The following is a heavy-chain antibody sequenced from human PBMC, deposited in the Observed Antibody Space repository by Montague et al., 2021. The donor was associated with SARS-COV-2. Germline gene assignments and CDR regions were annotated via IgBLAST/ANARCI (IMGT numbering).Heavy chain of an antibody. V-gene: IGHV4-34*01. CDR1: GGSFSGYY. J-gene: IGHJ5*02. Sequence: SETLSLTCAVYGGSFSGYYWSWIRQSPGKGLEWIGEINHSGTTNYNPSLESRVIISADTSKNQFPLKASSVTAADTAVYYCARGGRGSRYHLLSGTWFDPWGQGTLVTVSS. D-gene: IGHD2-2*01. CDR2: INHSGTT. CDR3: ARGGRGSRYHLLSGTWFDP.